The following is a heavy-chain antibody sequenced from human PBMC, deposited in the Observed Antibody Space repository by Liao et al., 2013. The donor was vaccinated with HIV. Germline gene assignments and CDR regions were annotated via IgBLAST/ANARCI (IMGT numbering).Heavy chain of an antibody. CDR3: AVESAYYMGR. V-gene: IGHV4-39*07. Sequence: QLQLQESGPGLVRPSETLSLTCSVSGGSISNTAYYWAWIRQPPGKGLEWIGSIYHSGTTYYNPSIKSLVAISIETSRNQFSLKLTSVTAADTAVYYCAVESAYYMGRLGLRDHGHRLL. J-gene: IGHJ6*03. CDR2: IYHSGTT. D-gene: IGHD3-3*01. CDR1: GGSISNTAYY.